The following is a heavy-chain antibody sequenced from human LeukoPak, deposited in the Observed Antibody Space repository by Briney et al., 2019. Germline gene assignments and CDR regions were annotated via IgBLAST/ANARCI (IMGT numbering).Heavy chain of an antibody. J-gene: IGHJ4*02. CDR1: GYTFTGYY. Sequence: ASLKVSCEASGYTFTGYYMRWVRQAPGQGLEWMAWINPDSGDTDYAQKFQGRVTMTSDTSINTVYMEMGRLRSDDTAVYYCARDYYACRGYISDYWGQGTLVTVSS. D-gene: IGHD3-22*01. CDR2: INPDSGDT. V-gene: IGHV1-2*02. CDR3: ARDYYACRGYISDY.